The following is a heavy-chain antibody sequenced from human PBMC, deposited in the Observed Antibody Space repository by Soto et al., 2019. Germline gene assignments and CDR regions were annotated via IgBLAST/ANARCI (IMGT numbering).Heavy chain of an antibody. J-gene: IGHJ4*02. Sequence: SETLSLTCAVSGGSISSGGYSWSWIRQPPGKGLEWIGYMYHSGSTYYNPSLKSRVTITRDISKNQVVLRLTNVDPADTATYYCAHRRRTIIVSTYFDSWGQGSVVTVSS. D-gene: IGHD3-22*01. CDR1: GGSISSGGYS. CDR2: MYHSGST. CDR3: AHRRRTIIVSTYFDS. V-gene: IGHV4-30-2*01.